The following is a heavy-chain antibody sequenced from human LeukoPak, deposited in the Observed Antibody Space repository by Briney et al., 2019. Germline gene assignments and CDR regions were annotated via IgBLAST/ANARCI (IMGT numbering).Heavy chain of an antibody. CDR1: GGSIGTYY. J-gene: IGHJ6*03. CDR3: ARHIGGGIEDMDV. D-gene: IGHD3-16*02. V-gene: IGHV4-59*08. Sequence: SETLSLTCTISGGSIGTYYWSWIRQSPGKGLEWIGYIYVTGTRYNPYLQSRVTISDRSRNQCFLKMSSVTAADTAVYYCARHIGGGIEDMDVWGKGTKVIVSS. CDR2: IYVTGT.